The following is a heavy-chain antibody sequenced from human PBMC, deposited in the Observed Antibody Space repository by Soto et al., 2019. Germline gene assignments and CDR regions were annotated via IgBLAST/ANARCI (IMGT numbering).Heavy chain of an antibody. J-gene: IGHJ6*02. D-gene: IGHD3-3*01. V-gene: IGHV3-23*01. CDR2: FSGSGGST. Sequence: EVQLLESGGGLVQPGGSLRLSCAAAGFTFSNYALTWVRQSPGKGLEWVSTFSGSGGSTYYADSVRGRFTISRDNSKNPLFLQMNSLRVEDTAIDYCARDWTGDTCPCLDVWGQGTTVSVSS. CDR3: ARDWTGDTCPCLDV. CDR1: GFTFSNYA.